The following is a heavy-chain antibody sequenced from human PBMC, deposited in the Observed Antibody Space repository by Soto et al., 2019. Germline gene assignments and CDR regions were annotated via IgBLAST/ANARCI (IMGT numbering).Heavy chain of an antibody. CDR1: GGTFSSYA. V-gene: IGHV1-69*01. CDR3: AREEYYYDSSGPTQSFDY. J-gene: IGHJ4*02. CDR2: IIPIFGTA. D-gene: IGHD3-22*01. Sequence: QVQLVQSGAEVKKPGSSVKVSCKASGGTFSSYAISWVRQAPAQGLEWMGGIIPIFGTANYAQKFQGRVTITADESTSTAYMELSSLRSEDTAVYYCAREEYYYDSSGPTQSFDYWGQGTLVTVSS.